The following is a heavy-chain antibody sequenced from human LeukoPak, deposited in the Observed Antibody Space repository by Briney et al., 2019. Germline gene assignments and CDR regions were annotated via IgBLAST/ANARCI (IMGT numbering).Heavy chain of an antibody. V-gene: IGHV3-11*01. CDR3: AREYSSSSGSSSYFDY. J-gene: IGHJ4*02. D-gene: IGHD6-6*01. CDR1: GFTFSDYY. CDR2: ISSSGSTI. Sequence: GGSLRLSCAASGFTFSDYYMSWIRQAPGKGLEWVSYISSSGSTIYYADSVKGRFTISRDNAKNSLYLQMNSLRAEDTAVYYCAREYSSSSGSSSYFDYWGQGTLVTVSS.